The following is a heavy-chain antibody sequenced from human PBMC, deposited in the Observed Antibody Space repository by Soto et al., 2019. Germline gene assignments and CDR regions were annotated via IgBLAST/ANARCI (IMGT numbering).Heavy chain of an antibody. Sequence: QVKLVQSGGEVKKPGASVKVSCKASGYTFTIYGINWVLQAPGQGLEWIGWISPENGNTNYAQKLQGRVTMTTDTPASTAYLELRSRGSDDTAVYYCARALGYSGYPRMDVWGPGTTVTVSS. CDR3: ARALGYSGYPRMDV. CDR1: GYTFTIYG. CDR2: ISPENGNT. D-gene: IGHD5-12*01. J-gene: IGHJ6*02. V-gene: IGHV1-18*01.